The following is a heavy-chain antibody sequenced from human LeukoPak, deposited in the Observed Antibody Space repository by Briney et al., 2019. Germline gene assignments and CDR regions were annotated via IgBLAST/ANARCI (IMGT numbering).Heavy chain of an antibody. CDR2: INSDGIVT. Sequence: GGSLRLSCAASGFTFSIYWMHWVRQAPGKGLVWVSRINSDGIVTSYADSVKGRFTISRDNAKNSLYLQMKSLRAEDTAVYYCARDSPKVEYYFDYWGQGTLVTVSS. CDR3: ARDSPKVEYYFDY. V-gene: IGHV3-74*01. CDR1: GFTFSIYW. J-gene: IGHJ4*02. D-gene: IGHD1-1*01.